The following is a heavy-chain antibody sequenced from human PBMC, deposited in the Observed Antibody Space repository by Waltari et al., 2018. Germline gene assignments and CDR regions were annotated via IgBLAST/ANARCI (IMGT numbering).Heavy chain of an antibody. Sequence: EVQLVESGGGLVQPGRSLRLSCAGSGFTFDDHAMHWVRQVPGKGFEWVSGISWNSGSIGYVDFVKGLFTISRDNAKKSLYLQMNNLRTEDTAFYYCTKDYHGAVTGLKGLGYFDYWGQGILVTVSS. CDR1: GFTFDDHA. CDR2: ISWNSGSI. D-gene: IGHD3-9*01. J-gene: IGHJ4*02. V-gene: IGHV3-9*01. CDR3: TKDYHGAVTGLKGLGYFDY.